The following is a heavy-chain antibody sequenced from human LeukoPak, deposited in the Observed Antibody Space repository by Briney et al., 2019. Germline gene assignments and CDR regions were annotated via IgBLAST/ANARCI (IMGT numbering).Heavy chain of an antibody. CDR3: ARTADSSGYYYDFDY. CDR2: IKQDGSEK. D-gene: IGHD3-22*01. CDR1: GFTFSSYW. J-gene: IGHJ4*02. Sequence: GGSLRLSCAASGFTFSSYWKSWVRQAPGKGLEWVANIKQDGSEKYYVDSVKGRFTISRDNAKNSLYLQMNSLRAEDTAVYYCARTADSSGYYYDFDYWGQGTLVTVSS. V-gene: IGHV3-7*01.